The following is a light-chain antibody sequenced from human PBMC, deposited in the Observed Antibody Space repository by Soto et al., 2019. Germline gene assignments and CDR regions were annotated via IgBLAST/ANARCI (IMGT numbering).Light chain of an antibody. CDR3: QQRSNRPQT. Sequence: EIELTQSPATLSLSPGERATLSCRASQSIFTSLAWYQQRPGQAPRLLIYDASTRATGIPARFSGSGSGTDFTLTISSLESEDFAVYYCQQRSNRPQTFGQGSMVDI. CDR1: QSIFTS. J-gene: IGKJ1*01. CDR2: DAS. V-gene: IGKV3-11*01.